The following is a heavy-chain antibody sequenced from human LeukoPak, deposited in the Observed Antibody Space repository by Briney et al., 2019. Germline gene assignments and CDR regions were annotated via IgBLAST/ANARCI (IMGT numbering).Heavy chain of an antibody. CDR1: GGSISSGGYS. J-gene: IGHJ5*02. CDR2: IYHSGST. V-gene: IGHV4-30-2*01. CDR3: ARAVPANWFDP. D-gene: IGHD2-2*01. Sequence: SETLSLTCAVSGGSISSGGYSWSWIRQPPGKGLEWIGYIYHSGSTYYNPSLKSRVTISVDRSKNQFSLKLSPVTAADTAVYYCARAVPANWFDPWGQGTLVTVSS.